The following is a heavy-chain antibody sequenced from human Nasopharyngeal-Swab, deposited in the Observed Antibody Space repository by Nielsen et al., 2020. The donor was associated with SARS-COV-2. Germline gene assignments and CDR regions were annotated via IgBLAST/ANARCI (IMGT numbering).Heavy chain of an antibody. CDR3: ARDGNYGDYVVGFDY. Sequence: GSLRLSCTVSGYSISSGYYWGWIRQPPGKGLEWIGSIYHSGSTYYNPSLKTRVTISVDTSKNQFSLRLSSVTAADTAVYYCARDGNYGDYVVGFDYWGQGTLVTVSS. CDR2: IYHSGST. J-gene: IGHJ4*02. CDR1: GYSISSGYY. D-gene: IGHD4-17*01. V-gene: IGHV4-38-2*02.